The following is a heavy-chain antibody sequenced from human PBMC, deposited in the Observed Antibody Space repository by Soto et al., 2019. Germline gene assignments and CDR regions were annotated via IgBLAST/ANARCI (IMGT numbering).Heavy chain of an antibody. J-gene: IGHJ4*02. CDR1: GGSISSSYW. CDR3: VSSLNYDFWRDGGRHFHFDY. CDR2: IYHGGTT. Sequence: QVQLQESGPGLVKPSGTLSLTCAVSGGSISSSYWWNWVRQTPRGGLEWIGKIYHGGTTNYNPSLKNRVTISVDKSKNQFSLKLTSVTAADTAVYYCVSSLNYDFWRDGGRHFHFDYWGRGILATVSS. V-gene: IGHV4-4*02. D-gene: IGHD3-3*01.